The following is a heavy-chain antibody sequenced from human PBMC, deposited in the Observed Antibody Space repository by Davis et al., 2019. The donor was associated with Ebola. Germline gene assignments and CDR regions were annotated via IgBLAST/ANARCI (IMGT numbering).Heavy chain of an antibody. Sequence: ESLKISCAASGFTFSDYYMSWIRQPPGKGLEWIGYISYTGSTNYNPSLKSRVTISVDTSKNQVSLKLSSVTAADTAVYYCARLYYGSGSYYNWFDPWGQGTLVTVSS. CDR2: ISYTGST. V-gene: IGHV4-59*08. CDR3: ARLYYGSGSYYNWFDP. D-gene: IGHD3-10*01. J-gene: IGHJ5*02. CDR1: GFTFSDYY.